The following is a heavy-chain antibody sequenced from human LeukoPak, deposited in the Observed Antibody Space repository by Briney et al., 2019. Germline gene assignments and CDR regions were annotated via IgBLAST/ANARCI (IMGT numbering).Heavy chain of an antibody. V-gene: IGHV3-21*01. CDR2: ISSSSSYI. CDR1: GFTFTSYS. D-gene: IGHD3-10*01. J-gene: IGHJ3*02. CDR3: ARAIQNYYGSGSYYRDAFDI. Sequence: EGSLRLSCAASGFTFTSYSMNWVRQAPGKGLEWVSSISSSSSYIYYADSVKGRFTLSRDNAKNSLYLQMNSLRAEDTAVYYCARAIQNYYGSGSYYRDAFDIWGQGTMVTVSS.